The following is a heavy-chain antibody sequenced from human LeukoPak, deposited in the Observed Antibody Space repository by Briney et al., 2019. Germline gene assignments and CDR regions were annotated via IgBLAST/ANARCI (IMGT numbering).Heavy chain of an antibody. Sequence: GGSLRLSCAASGCTFSSYGMHWVRQAPGKGLEWVAVIWYDGSNKYYADSVKGRFTISRDNSKNTLYLQMNSLRAEDTAVYYCAKARIQLWFFLDVWGKGTTVTVSS. CDR1: GCTFSSYG. CDR2: IWYDGSNK. V-gene: IGHV3-33*06. J-gene: IGHJ6*04. D-gene: IGHD5-18*01. CDR3: AKARIQLWFFLDV.